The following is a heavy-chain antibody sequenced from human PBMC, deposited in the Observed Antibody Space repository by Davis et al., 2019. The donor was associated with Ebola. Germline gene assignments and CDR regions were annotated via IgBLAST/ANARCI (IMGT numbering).Heavy chain of an antibody. CDR1: GYGFADYW. J-gene: IGHJ4*02. CDR3: ARQEALYGSIDN. Sequence: GESLKISCKGSGYGFADYWIAWVRQMPGKGLEWMGIIYSGDSDTRYRPSFEGQVTISVDRSINTAYLQWSSLKASDSAMYYCARQEALYGSIDNWGQGTLVTVS. D-gene: IGHD6-13*01. CDR2: IYSGDSDT. V-gene: IGHV5-51*01.